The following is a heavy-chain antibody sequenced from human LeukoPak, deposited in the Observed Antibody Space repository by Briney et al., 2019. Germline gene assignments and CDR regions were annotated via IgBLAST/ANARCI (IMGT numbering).Heavy chain of an antibody. CDR3: ARGPGYCTNGVCYYYYGMDG. Sequence: SETLSLTCAVYSGSFSGYYWSWIRQPPGKGLEWIGEINHSGSTNYNPSLKSRVTISVDTSKNQFSLKLSSVTAADTAVYYCARGPGYCTNGVCYYYYGMDGWGQGTTVTVSS. D-gene: IGHD2-8*01. CDR2: INHSGST. CDR1: SGSFSGYY. V-gene: IGHV4-34*01. J-gene: IGHJ6*02.